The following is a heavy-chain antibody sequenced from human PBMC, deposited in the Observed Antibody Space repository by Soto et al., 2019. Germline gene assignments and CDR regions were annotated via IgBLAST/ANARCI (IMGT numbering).Heavy chain of an antibody. CDR3: ARDDIRRYFHWLPFDY. J-gene: IGHJ4*02. CDR1: GYTFTSYG. Sequence: ASVKVSCKASGYTFTSYGISWVRQAPGQGLEWMGWISAYNGNTNYAQKLQGRVTMTTDTSTSTAYMELRSLRSDDTAVYYCARDDIRRYFHWLPFDYWGQGTLVTVSS. CDR2: ISAYNGNT. V-gene: IGHV1-18*01. D-gene: IGHD3-9*01.